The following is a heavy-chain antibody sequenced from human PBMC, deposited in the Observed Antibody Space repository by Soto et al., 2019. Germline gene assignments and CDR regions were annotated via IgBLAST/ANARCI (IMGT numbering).Heavy chain of an antibody. CDR2: IWYDGSNE. V-gene: IGHV3-33*01. Sequence: QVQLVESGGGVVQPGKSLRLSCAESGFSFSSYGMHWVRQAPGKGLEWVAVIWYDGSNEDYADSVKGRFAISRDNSKNTLYLQMNSLRADDTAVYYCARDRDYYDNSGYALDIWGLGTVVTVSS. CDR1: GFSFSSYG. J-gene: IGHJ3*02. D-gene: IGHD3-22*01. CDR3: ARDRDYYDNSGYALDI.